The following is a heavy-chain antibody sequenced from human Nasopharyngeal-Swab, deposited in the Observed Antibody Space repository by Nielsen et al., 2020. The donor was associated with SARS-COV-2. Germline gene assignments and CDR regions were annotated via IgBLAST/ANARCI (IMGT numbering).Heavy chain of an antibody. CDR2: INSGAGGTT. J-gene: IGHJ6*02. Sequence: WIRQPPGKGLERVSGINSGAGGTTYYADSVKGRFTVSRDNSKNMFYVQMNSLRAEDTAVYYCARGAGMDVWGQGTTVTVSS. CDR3: ARGAGMDV. V-gene: IGHV3-23*01.